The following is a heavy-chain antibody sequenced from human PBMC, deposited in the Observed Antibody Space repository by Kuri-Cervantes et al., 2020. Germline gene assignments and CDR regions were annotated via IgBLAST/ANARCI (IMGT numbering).Heavy chain of an antibody. J-gene: IGHJ4*02. CDR2: ISYDESNR. CDR3: ARGGSGVFGVAPS. Sequence: GESLKISCAASGFTFSYYAMHWVRQAPGKGLEWVAVISYDESNRYYTDSVKGRFTISRDNAKNTLYLQMNSLRAEDTAVYYCARGGSGVFGVAPSWGQGTLVTVSS. V-gene: IGHV3-30-3*01. CDR1: GFTFSYYA. D-gene: IGHD3-3*01.